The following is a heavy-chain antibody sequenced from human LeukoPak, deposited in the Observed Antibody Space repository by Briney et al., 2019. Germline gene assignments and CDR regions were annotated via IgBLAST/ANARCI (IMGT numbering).Heavy chain of an antibody. CDR3: ARDGGSAWFLDY. J-gene: IGHJ4*02. CDR1: GFTFSTHG. V-gene: IGHV3-30*02. D-gene: IGHD6-19*01. Sequence: PGGSLRLSCAASGFTFSTHGMHWVRQAPGKGLEWVAFIRYDGINKYYADSVKGRFTISRDSFKNTLYLQMNSLRPEDTAVYYCARDGGSAWFLDYWGQGTLVTVSS. CDR2: IRYDGINK.